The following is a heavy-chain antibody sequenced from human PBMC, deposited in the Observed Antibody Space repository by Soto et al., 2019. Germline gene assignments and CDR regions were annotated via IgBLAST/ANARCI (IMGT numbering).Heavy chain of an antibody. CDR2: ISGTGGTT. Sequence: EVQLLESGGGLVQPGGSLRLSCGASGFTFSSYAMSWVRQAPGKGLEWVSAISGTGGTTYYADSVKGRFTISRDNSRNTLHLQMNNLRAEDTAIYYCAKFFVETGGSSGWPWSFHFWGQGTLVTVSS. D-gene: IGHD6-25*01. V-gene: IGHV3-23*01. J-gene: IGHJ4*02. CDR3: AKFFVETGGSSGWPWSFHF. CDR1: GFTFSSYA.